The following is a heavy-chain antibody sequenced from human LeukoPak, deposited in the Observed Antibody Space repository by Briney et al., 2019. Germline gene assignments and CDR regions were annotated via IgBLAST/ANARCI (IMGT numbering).Heavy chain of an antibody. CDR1: GFTFRSYE. CDR2: ISDGGDTT. J-gene: IGHJ4*02. CDR3: AKTQGFFDH. Sequence: GGSLRLSCEASGFTFRSYEMNWVRQAPGKGMEWVTGISDGGDTTYDAGSVKGRFTVSRDNSKNILYLQMNSLRAEDTAIYYCAKTQGFFDHWGQGSLVTVSS. V-gene: IGHV3-23*01.